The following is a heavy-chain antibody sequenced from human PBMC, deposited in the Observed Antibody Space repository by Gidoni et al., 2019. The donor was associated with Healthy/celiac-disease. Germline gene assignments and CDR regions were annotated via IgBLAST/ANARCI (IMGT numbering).Heavy chain of an antibody. CDR1: GGSISSGGYY. V-gene: IGHV4-31*03. J-gene: IGHJ4*02. CDR3: ARDSTGDLSRGIDY. D-gene: IGHD7-27*01. CDR2: IYYSGST. Sequence: QVQLQESGPGLVKPSQTLSLTCTVSGGSISSGGYYWSWLRQHPGKGLEWIGYIYYSGSTYYNPSLKSRVTISVDTSKNQFSLKLSSVTAADTAVYYCARDSTGDLSRGIDYWGQGTLVTVSS.